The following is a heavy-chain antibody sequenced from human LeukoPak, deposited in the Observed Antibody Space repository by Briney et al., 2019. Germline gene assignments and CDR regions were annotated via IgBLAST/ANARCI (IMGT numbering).Heavy chain of an antibody. CDR3: ARGAYGSGNSYNYYGMDV. V-gene: IGHV5-51*01. Sequence: GESLKISCKGSGYSFGNRWIGWVRQMPGKGLEWMGIIYPDDSDTIYSPSFEGQVTISADKSISTAYLQWSSLKASDTAMYYCARGAYGSGNSYNYYGMDVWGQGITVTVSS. CDR2: IYPDDSDT. D-gene: IGHD3-10*01. CDR1: GYSFGNRW. J-gene: IGHJ6*02.